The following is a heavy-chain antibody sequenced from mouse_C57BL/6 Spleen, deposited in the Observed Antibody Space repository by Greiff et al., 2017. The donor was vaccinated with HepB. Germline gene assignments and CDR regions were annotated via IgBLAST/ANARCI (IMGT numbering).Heavy chain of an antibody. CDR2: IDPSDSYT. CDR3: ARSLIYYGHYTSWYFDV. Sequence: QVQLKQPGAELVKPGASVKLSCKASGYTFTSYWMQWVKQRPGQGLEWIGEIDPSDSYTNYNQKFKGKATLTVDTSSSTAYMQLSSLTSEDSAVYYCARSLIYYGHYTSWYFDVWGTGTTVTVSS. CDR1: GYTFTSYW. J-gene: IGHJ1*03. D-gene: IGHD2-1*01. V-gene: IGHV1-50*01.